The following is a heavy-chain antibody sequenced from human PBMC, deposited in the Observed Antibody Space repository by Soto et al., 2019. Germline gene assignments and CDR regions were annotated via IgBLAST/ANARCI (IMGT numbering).Heavy chain of an antibody. D-gene: IGHD5-12*01. Sequence: SETLSLTCAVYGGSFSGYYWSWIRQPPGKGLEWIGEINHSGSTNYNPSLKSRVTISVDTSKNQFSLKLSSVTAADTAVYYCARVPRRDGYNRRYYYYGMDVWGQGTTVT. J-gene: IGHJ6*02. CDR2: INHSGST. V-gene: IGHV4-34*01. CDR3: ARVPRRDGYNRRYYYYGMDV. CDR1: GGSFSGYY.